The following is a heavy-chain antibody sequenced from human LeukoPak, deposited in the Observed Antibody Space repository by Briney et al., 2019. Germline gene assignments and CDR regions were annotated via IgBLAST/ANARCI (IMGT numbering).Heavy chain of an antibody. CDR1: GGSLSSSNW. D-gene: IGHD3-10*01. CDR3: ARERDGSGSLYGMDV. V-gene: IGHV4-4*02. Sequence: SGTLSLTCAVSGGSLSSSNWWSWVRQPPGKGLEWIGYIYYSGSTYYNPSLKSRVTISVDTSKNQFSLKLSSVTAADTAVYYCARERDGSGSLYGMDVWGQGTTVTVSS. J-gene: IGHJ6*02. CDR2: IYYSGST.